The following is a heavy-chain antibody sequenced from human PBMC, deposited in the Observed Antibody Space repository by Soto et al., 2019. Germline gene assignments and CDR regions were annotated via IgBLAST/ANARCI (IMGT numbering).Heavy chain of an antibody. CDR1: GYTFTSYG. D-gene: IGHD2-15*01. CDR2: ISAYNGNT. CDR3: AGAGDCSGGNCYGSGLVDF. Sequence: QVQLVQSGAEVKKPGASVKDSCKASGYTFTSYGISWVRQAPGQGLEWMGWISAYNGNTNYAQKLQGRVTMTTNTSASPAYMELRSLGSDDTAVYYCAGAGDCSGGNCYGSGLVDFWGQGTTVTV. J-gene: IGHJ6*02. V-gene: IGHV1-18*01.